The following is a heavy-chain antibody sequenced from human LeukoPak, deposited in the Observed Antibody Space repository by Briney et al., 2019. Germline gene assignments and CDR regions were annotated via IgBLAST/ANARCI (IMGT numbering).Heavy chain of an antibody. CDR1: GFTFSSYW. CDR2: VSNDGSST. D-gene: IGHD3-10*01. V-gene: IGHV3-74*01. J-gene: IGHJ6*02. Sequence: PGGSLRLSCAASGFTFSSYWMHWVRQAPGKGLVWVSRVSNDGSSTSYADSVKGRFTFSRDNAKNTLYLQMNSLRAEDTAVYYCAKDLKYYGLMDYYYYYGMDVWGQGTTVTVSS. CDR3: AKDLKYYGLMDYYYYYGMDV.